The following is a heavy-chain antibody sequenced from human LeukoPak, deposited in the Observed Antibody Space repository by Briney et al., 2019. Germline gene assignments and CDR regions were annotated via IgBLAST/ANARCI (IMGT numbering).Heavy chain of an antibody. Sequence: GGSLRLSCAASGFTFSSYGMHWGRPAAGKGLEWVAFIRYDGSNKYSADSVKGRFTISRDNSYNTVYLQMTGLRAEDTAVYYCAKDGESGIQYTQGYFDYWGQGTLVTVSS. D-gene: IGHD1-1*01. J-gene: IGHJ4*02. V-gene: IGHV3-30*02. CDR2: IRYDGSNK. CDR3: AKDGESGIQYTQGYFDY. CDR1: GFTFSSYG.